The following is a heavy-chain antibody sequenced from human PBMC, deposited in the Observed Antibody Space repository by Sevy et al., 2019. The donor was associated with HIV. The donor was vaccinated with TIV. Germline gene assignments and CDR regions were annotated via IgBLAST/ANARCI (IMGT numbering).Heavy chain of an antibody. V-gene: IGHV3-13*01. J-gene: IGHJ4*02. CDR2: IGTAGDT. D-gene: IGHD3-10*01. CDR1: GFTFSSYD. Sequence: GSLRLSCAASGFTFSSYDMHWVRQATGKGLEWVSAIGTAGDTYYPGSVKGRFTISRENAKNSLYLQMNSLRAGDTAVYYCAREALSGRSFDYWGQGTLVTVSS. CDR3: AREALSGRSFDY.